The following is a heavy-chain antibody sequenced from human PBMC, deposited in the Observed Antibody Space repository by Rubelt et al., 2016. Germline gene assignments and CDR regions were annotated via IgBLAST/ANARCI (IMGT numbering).Heavy chain of an antibody. V-gene: IGHV3-48*03. CDR1: GFTFSSYE. J-gene: IGHJ4*02. CDR3: ARSDIVATITDY. D-gene: IGHD5-12*01. CDR2: ISSSGSTI. Sequence: EVQLVESGGGLVPPGGSLRLSRAASGFTFSSYEMNWVRQAPGKGLEWVSYISSSGSTIYYACAVKGRFTISRDNAKNSRYLQMNSLRAEDTAVYYCARSDIVATITDYWGQGTLVTVSS.